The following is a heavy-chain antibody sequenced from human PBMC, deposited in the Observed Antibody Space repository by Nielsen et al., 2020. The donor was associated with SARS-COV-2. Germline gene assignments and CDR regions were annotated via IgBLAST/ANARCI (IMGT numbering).Heavy chain of an antibody. CDR2: IKQDGSEK. V-gene: IGHV3-7*01. Sequence: GESLKISCAASGFTFSSYWMSWVRQAPGKGLEWVANIKQDGSEKYYVDSVKGRFTISRDNAKNSLYLQMNSLRAGDTAVYYCARGDYGPYYYYGMDVWGQGTTVTVSS. CDR1: GFTFSSYW. D-gene: IGHD4/OR15-4a*01. CDR3: ARGDYGPYYYYGMDV. J-gene: IGHJ6*02.